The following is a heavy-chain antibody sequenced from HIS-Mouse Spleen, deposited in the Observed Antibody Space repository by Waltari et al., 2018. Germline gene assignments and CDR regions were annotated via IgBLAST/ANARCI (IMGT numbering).Heavy chain of an antibody. J-gene: IGHJ4*02. V-gene: IGHV4-34*01. D-gene: IGHD4-17*01. CDR1: GGSFSGYS. CDR2: INHSGST. CDR3: ARGRSPATVTIGYYFDY. Sequence: QVQLQQWGAGLLKPSETLSLTCAVYGGSFSGYSWRWIRQPPGKGLEWIGEINHSGSTNYNPSLKSRVTISVDTSKNQFSLKLSSVTAADTAVYYCARGRSPATVTIGYYFDYWGQGTLVTVSS.